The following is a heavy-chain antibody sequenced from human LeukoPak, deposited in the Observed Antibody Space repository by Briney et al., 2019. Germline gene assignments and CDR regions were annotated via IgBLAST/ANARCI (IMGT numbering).Heavy chain of an antibody. V-gene: IGHV1-69*06. D-gene: IGHD3/OR15-3a*01. CDR3: ARGLDPFAHNPFDI. CDR1: GGTFKSYA. CDR2: IIPMFGTA. J-gene: IGHJ3*02. Sequence: SVNVSCKASGGTFKSYAITWVRQAPGQGLEWMGQIIPMFGTAEYAQRFQGRVTIVADKSTTTVHMELSSLRSEDTAVYCCARGLDPFAHNPFDIWGQGTMVTVSS.